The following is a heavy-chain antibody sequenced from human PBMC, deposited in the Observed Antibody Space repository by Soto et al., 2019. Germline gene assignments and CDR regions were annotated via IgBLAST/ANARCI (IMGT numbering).Heavy chain of an antibody. D-gene: IGHD1-7*01. J-gene: IGHJ4*02. V-gene: IGHV5-51*01. Sequence: RGASPTLSWPCSGYSLTSYWNDLVRPLPGKGLEWMGIIYPGDSDTRYSPSFQGQVTISADKPISTAYLQWSSLKASDTAMYYCARNYGLKGDFDYWGQGTLVTGSS. CDR1: GYSLTSYW. CDR2: IYPGDSDT. CDR3: ARNYGLKGDFDY.